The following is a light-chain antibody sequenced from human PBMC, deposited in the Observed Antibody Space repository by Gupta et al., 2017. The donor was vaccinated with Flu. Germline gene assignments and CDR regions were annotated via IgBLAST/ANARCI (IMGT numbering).Light chain of an antibody. V-gene: IGLV1-44*01. CDR3: AAWDDSLNGHYV. CDR1: TSNVGSNA. CDR2: SSN. Sequence: QSLLPRPPSPSGPPGRRVTITCSGSTSNVGSNAVNWYQQVPGTSPKLLIYSSNQRPSGVPDRFAGSKSGTSASLAIRGLQSEDEADYYCAAWDDSLNGHYVFGTGTKVTVL. J-gene: IGLJ1*01.